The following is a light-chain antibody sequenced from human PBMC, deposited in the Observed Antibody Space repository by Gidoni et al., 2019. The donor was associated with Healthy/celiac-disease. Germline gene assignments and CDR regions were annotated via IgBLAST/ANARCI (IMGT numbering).Light chain of an antibody. Sequence: DIVMTQSPLSLPVTPGEPASISCRSSQSLLHSNRYSYLDWYLQKPGQSPQLLIYLGSNRDSGVPDRFSGSGSGTDFTLKISRVEAEDVGVYYCMQALQTPRTFGQGTKVEIK. J-gene: IGKJ1*01. CDR1: QSLLHSNRYSY. CDR2: LGS. CDR3: MQALQTPRT. V-gene: IGKV2-28*01.